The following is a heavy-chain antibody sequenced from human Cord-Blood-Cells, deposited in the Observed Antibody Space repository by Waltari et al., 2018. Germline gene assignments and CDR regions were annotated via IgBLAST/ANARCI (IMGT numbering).Heavy chain of an antibody. CDR2: INHSGST. D-gene: IGHD5-18*01. Sequence: QVQLPQWGAGLLKPSETLSLTCAVYGGSFSGYYWRWIRQPPGKGLEWVGEINHSGSTNYNPSLKSRVTISVDTSKNQFSLKLSSVTAADTAVYYCARVAGSYGFYYYYGMDVWGQGTTVTVSS. CDR1: GGSFSGYY. CDR3: ARVAGSYGFYYYYGMDV. J-gene: IGHJ6*02. V-gene: IGHV4-34*01.